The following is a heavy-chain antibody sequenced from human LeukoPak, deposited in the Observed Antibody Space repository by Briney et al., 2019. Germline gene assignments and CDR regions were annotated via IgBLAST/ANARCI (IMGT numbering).Heavy chain of an antibody. J-gene: IGHJ6*02. CDR1: GFTFSSYW. V-gene: IGHV3-74*01. CDR2: INSDGSST. D-gene: IGHD2-15*01. CDR3: ARVRASYCSGGSCYPTDYYYGMDV. Sequence: PGGSLRLSCAASGFTFSSYWMHWVRQAPGKGLVWVSRINSDGSSTSYADSVKGRFTISRDNAKNTLYLQTNSLRAEDTAVYYCARVRASYCSGGSCYPTDYYYGMDVWGQGTTVTVSS.